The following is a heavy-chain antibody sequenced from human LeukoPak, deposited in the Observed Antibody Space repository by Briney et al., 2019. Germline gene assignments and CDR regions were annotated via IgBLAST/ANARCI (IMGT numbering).Heavy chain of an antibody. D-gene: IGHD5-24*01. CDR2: IYYSGTT. V-gene: IGHV4-39*07. Sequence: SETLSLTCTVSGGSISSSSYYWGWIRQPPGKGLEWIGSIYYSGTTHYNPSLKSRVTISTDTSKSQFSLKLSSVTAADTAVYYCARGRRDGYTLYYMDVWGKGTKVTVSS. J-gene: IGHJ6*03. CDR1: GGSISSSSYY. CDR3: ARGRRDGYTLYYMDV.